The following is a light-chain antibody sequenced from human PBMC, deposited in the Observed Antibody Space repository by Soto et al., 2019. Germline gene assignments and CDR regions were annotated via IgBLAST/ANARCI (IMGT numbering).Light chain of an antibody. J-gene: IGKJ1*01. CDR3: MQALQTPWT. V-gene: IGKV2-28*01. Sequence: DNVMTQSPLSLPVTPGEPASISCRSSQSLLHSNGYNYLDWYLQKPGQSPQLLIYLGSNRASGVPDRFSGSGSDTNFTLKISRVEAEDVGVYYCMQALQTPWTFGQGTKVDIK. CDR2: LGS. CDR1: QSLLHSNGYNY.